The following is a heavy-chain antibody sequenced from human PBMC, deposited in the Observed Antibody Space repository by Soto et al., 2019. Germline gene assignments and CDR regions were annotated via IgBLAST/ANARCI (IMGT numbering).Heavy chain of an antibody. CDR3: ARESRRYNSSSWYTENDY. CDR2: INPSGGST. CDR1: GYTFTSYY. Sequence: GASVKVSCKASGYTFTSYYMHWVRQAPGQGLEWMGIINPSGGSTSYAQKFQGRVTMTRDTSTSTVYMGLSSLRSEDTAVYYCARESRRYNSSSWYTENDYWGQGTLVTVSS. D-gene: IGHD6-13*01. J-gene: IGHJ4*02. V-gene: IGHV1-46*03.